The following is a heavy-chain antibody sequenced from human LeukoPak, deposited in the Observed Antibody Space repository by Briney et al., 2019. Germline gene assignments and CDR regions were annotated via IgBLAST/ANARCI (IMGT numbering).Heavy chain of an antibody. D-gene: IGHD2-15*01. V-gene: IGHV3-11*04. CDR2: ISSSGSTI. CDR1: GFTFSDYY. Sequence: PGGSLRLSCAASGFTFSDYYMSWIRQAPGKGLEWVSYISSSGSTIYYADSVKGRFTISRDNAKNSLYLQMNSLRAEDTAVYYCARAVGLVVVAATIDYWGQGTLVTVSS. CDR3: ARAVGLVVVAATIDY. J-gene: IGHJ4*02.